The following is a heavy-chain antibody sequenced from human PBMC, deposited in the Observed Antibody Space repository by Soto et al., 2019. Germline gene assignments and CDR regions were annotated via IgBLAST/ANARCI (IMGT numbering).Heavy chain of an antibody. D-gene: IGHD3-3*01. V-gene: IGHV3-48*01. CDR3: ARESRFLEWLSLNWFDP. CDR1: GFTFSSYS. CDR2: ISSSSSTI. Sequence: GGSLRLSCAASGFTFSSYSMNWVRQAPWKGLEWVSYISSSSSTIFYSDSVKGRFTISRDNAKNSLYLQMNSLRGEDTAVYYCARESRFLEWLSLNWFDPWGQGTLVTVSS. J-gene: IGHJ5*02.